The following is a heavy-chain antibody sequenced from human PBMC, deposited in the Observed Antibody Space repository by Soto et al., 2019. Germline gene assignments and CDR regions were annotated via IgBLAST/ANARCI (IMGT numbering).Heavy chain of an antibody. Sequence: QVQLVQSGAEVKKPGSSVKVSCKASGGTFSSYAISWVRQAPGQGLEWMGGIIPIFGTANYAQKFQGRVTITAAEATSTGYMELSCLRSDDTAVYYCASPQEDPNAFDIWGQGTMVTVSS. J-gene: IGHJ3*02. CDR3: ASPQEDPNAFDI. CDR2: IIPIFGTA. CDR1: GGTFSSYA. V-gene: IGHV1-69*01.